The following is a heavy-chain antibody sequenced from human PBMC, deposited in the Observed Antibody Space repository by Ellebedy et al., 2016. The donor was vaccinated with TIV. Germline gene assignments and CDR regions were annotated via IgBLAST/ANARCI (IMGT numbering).Heavy chain of an antibody. CDR1: GFTFSSYW. Sequence: GESLKISXAASGFTFSSYWMSWVRQAPGKGLEWVANIKQDGSEKYYVDSVKGRFTISRDNAKNSLYLQMNSLRAEDTAVYYCAREMTTVTTSWFDPWGQGTLVTVSS. V-gene: IGHV3-7*03. J-gene: IGHJ5*02. CDR3: AREMTTVTTSWFDP. D-gene: IGHD4-17*01. CDR2: IKQDGSEK.